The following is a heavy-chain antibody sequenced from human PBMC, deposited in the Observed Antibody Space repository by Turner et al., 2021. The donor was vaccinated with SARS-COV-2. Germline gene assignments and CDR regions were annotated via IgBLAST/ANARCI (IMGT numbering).Heavy chain of an antibody. D-gene: IGHD6-6*01. Sequence: QVQLQASGPGLVKPSETLSLPCPFSGGSISSYFWNWIRQPAGKGLEWNGRIYTSGTANYNPSLKSRVTMSVDTSKNQYSLRLSSVTAADTAVYYCARDRVQLGPVGMDVWGQGTTVTFSS. CDR3: ARDRVQLGPVGMDV. V-gene: IGHV4-4*07. CDR2: IYTSGTA. J-gene: IGHJ6*02. CDR1: GGSISSYF.